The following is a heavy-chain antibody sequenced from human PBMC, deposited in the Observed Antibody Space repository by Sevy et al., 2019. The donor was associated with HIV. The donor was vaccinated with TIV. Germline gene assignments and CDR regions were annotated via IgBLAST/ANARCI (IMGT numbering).Heavy chain of an antibody. Sequence: SETLSLTCTVSAYSISSGYYWGWIRQPPGKGLEWIGSINHSGSTSCNPSLKSRVTISIDTSKNQFSLKLSSVTAADTAVYYCARTDYYGSGTYYTLAFFDYWGRGTLVTVSS. J-gene: IGHJ4*02. V-gene: IGHV4-38-2*02. D-gene: IGHD3-10*01. CDR2: INHSGST. CDR3: ARTDYYGSGTYYTLAFFDY. CDR1: AYSISSGYY.